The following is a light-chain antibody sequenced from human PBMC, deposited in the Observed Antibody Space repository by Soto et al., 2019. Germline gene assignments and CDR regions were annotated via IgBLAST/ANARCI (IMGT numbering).Light chain of an antibody. J-gene: IGLJ1*01. CDR3: CSHAGSATYV. CDR2: EVT. Sequence: QSALTQPASVSGSPGQSITISCTGTSYDVGNYNLISWYQQHPGKAPKLIIYEVTKRPSGISDRFSASKSGNTASLTVSGLQAEDEADYYCCSHAGSATYVFGSGTKLTVL. V-gene: IGLV2-23*02. CDR1: SYDVGNYNL.